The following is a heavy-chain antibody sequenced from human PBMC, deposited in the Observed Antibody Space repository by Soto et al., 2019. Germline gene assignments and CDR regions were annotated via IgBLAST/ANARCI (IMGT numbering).Heavy chain of an antibody. CDR3: ARSKATFGKNWFDP. D-gene: IGHD3-16*01. J-gene: IGHJ5*02. CDR2: INSDESST. CDR1: GFSISSYW. Sequence: GVSLRLSFAACGFSISSYWMHWVRQAPGKGLVWVSRINSDESSTDYADSVKGRFTISRDNAKNTLYLQMNSLRAEDMALYYCARSKATFGKNWFDPWGQGTLVTVSS. V-gene: IGHV3-74*01.